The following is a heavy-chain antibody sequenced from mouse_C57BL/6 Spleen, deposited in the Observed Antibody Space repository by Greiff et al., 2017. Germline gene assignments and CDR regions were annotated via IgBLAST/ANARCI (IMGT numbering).Heavy chain of an antibody. CDR3: TTTVVATYYAMDY. CDR1: GFNIKDDY. J-gene: IGHJ4*01. D-gene: IGHD1-1*01. V-gene: IGHV14-4*01. CDR2: IDPENGDT. Sequence: VQLQQSGAELVRPGASVKLSCTASGFNIKDDYMHWVKQRPEQGLEWIGWIDPENGDTEYDSKFQGKATITADTSSNAAYLKLSSLTSEDTAVYYCTTTVVATYYAMDYWGQGTSVTVSS.